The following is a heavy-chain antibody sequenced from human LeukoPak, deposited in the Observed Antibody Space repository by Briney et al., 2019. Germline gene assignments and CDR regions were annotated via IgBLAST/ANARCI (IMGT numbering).Heavy chain of an antibody. D-gene: IGHD6-19*01. CDR2: INAGNGNT. Sequence: ASVKVSCKASGYTFTSYAMHWVRQAPGQRLEWMGWINAGNGNTKYSQKFQGRVTITRDTSTSTAYMELRSLRSDDTAVYYCARDRPGIAVAGTGLVWGQGTLVTVSS. V-gene: IGHV1-3*01. J-gene: IGHJ4*02. CDR3: ARDRPGIAVAGTGLV. CDR1: GYTFTSYA.